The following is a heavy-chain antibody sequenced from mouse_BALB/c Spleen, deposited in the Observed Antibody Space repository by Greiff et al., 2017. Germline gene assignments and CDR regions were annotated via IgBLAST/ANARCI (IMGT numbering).Heavy chain of an antibody. V-gene: IGHV5-4*02. CDR2: ISDGGSYT. J-gene: IGHJ4*01. D-gene: IGHD2-10*01. CDR1: GFTFSDYY. CDR3: ARTYYGNRFYAMDY. Sequence: EVKLMESGGGLVKPGGSLKLSCAASGFTFSDYYMYWVRQTPEKRLEWVATISDGGSYTYYPDSVKGRFTISRDNAKNNLYLQMSSLKSEDTAMYYCARTYYGNRFYAMDYWGQGTSVTVSS.